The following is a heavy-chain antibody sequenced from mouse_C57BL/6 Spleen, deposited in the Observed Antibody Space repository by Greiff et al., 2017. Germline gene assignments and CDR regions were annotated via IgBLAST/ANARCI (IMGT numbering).Heavy chain of an antibody. Sequence: EVMLVESGGGLVKPGGSLKLSCAASGFTFSSYAMSWVRQTPEQRLEWVATISDGGSYTYYPAKVKGRFTISRDNAKNNLYLQMSHLKSEDTAMYYCAREDYSNAYWYFDVWGTGTTVTVSS. V-gene: IGHV5-4*01. J-gene: IGHJ1*03. CDR3: AREDYSNAYWYFDV. CDR2: ISDGGSYT. CDR1: GFTFSSYA. D-gene: IGHD2-5*01.